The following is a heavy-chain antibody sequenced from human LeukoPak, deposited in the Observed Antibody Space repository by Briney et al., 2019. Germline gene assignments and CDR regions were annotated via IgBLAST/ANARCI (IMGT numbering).Heavy chain of an antibody. CDR3: ARVPNSGGNLDY. CDR2: MSSSSSGI. J-gene: IGHJ4*02. Sequence: GGSLRLSCAASGFTFSSYSMNWVRQAPGKGLEWVSSMSSSSSGIYYADSVKGRFTISRDNAKKSLYLQRNSLRAEDTPVYYCARVPNSGGNLDYWGQGTLVTVSS. V-gene: IGHV3-21*01. D-gene: IGHD4-23*01. CDR1: GFTFSSYS.